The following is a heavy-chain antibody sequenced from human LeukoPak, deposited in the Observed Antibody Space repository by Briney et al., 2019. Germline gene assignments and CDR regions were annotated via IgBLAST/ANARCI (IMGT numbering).Heavy chain of an antibody. J-gene: IGHJ4*02. CDR3: ARDIPAYGTIDY. CDR2: INHSGST. CDR1: GGSFSGYY. V-gene: IGHV4-34*01. Sequence: SETLSLTCAVYGGSFSGYYWSWIRQPPGKGLEWIGEINHSGSTNYNPSLKSRVTISVDTSKNQFSLKLSSVTAADTAVYYCARDIPAYGTIDYWGQGTLVTVSS. D-gene: IGHD1-14*01.